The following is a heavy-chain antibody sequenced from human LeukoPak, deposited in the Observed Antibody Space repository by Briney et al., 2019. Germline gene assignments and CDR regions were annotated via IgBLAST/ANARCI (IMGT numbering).Heavy chain of an antibody. V-gene: IGHV1-69*06. D-gene: IGHD1-26*01. CDR2: IIPIFGTA. CDR3: ARGSFPDVGALLFDY. Sequence: SVKVSCKASGGTFSSYAISWVRQAPGQGLEWMGGIIPIFGTANYAQKFQGRVTITADKSTSTAYMELSSLRSEDTAVYYCARGSFPDVGALLFDYWGQGTLVTVSS. J-gene: IGHJ4*02. CDR1: GGTFSSYA.